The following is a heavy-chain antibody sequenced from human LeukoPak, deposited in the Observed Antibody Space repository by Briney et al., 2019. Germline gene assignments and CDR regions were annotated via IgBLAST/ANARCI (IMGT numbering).Heavy chain of an antibody. CDR1: GGSFSGYY. CDR2: INHSGST. CDR3: ARALNEWDDAFDI. J-gene: IGHJ3*02. Sequence: SETLSLTCAVYGGSFSGYYWSWIRQPPGKGLEWIGEINHSGSTNYNPSLKSRVTMSVDTSKNQFSLKLSSVTAADTAVYYCARALNEWDDAFDIWGQGTMVTVSS. V-gene: IGHV4-34*01. D-gene: IGHD2-8*01.